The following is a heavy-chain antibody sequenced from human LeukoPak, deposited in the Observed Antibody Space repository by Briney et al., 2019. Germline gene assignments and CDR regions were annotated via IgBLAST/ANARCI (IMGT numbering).Heavy chain of an antibody. V-gene: IGHV4-59*01. D-gene: IGHD5-12*01. CDR2: IYYSGST. CDR3: ARGYAGLDS. Sequence: PSETLSLTCTVSGGSISSDHWTWIRQPPGKGLEWIGHIYYSGSTNYNPSLESRVTLSVDTSKNQLSLKLSSVTAADTAVYYCARGYAGLDSWGQGTLVTVSS. CDR1: GGSISSDH. J-gene: IGHJ4*02.